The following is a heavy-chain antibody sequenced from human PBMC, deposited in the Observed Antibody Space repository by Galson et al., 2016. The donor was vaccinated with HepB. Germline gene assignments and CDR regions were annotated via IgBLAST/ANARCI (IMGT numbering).Heavy chain of an antibody. CDR2: ISAYNGNT. CDR3: ARERVAGNYHYYGMDV. CDR1: GYSFSSYG. V-gene: IGHV1-18*01. Sequence: SVKVSCKASGYSFSSYGISWVRQALGQGLEWMGWISAYNGNTNYAQKLQGRVTMTTNKSTSTAYMELRSLRSDDTAVYYCARERVAGNYHYYGMDVWGQGTTVTVSS. J-gene: IGHJ6*02. D-gene: IGHD6-19*01.